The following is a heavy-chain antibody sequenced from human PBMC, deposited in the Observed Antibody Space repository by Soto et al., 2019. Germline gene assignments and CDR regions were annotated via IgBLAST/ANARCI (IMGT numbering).Heavy chain of an antibody. V-gene: IGHV4-59*01. Sequence: SLTCTVSGGSISSYYWSWIRQPPGKGLEWIGYIFYSGSTNYNPSLKSRVTISVDTSKNQFSLKLSSVTAADTAVYYCARESRAYDSSGYYYVGYFDYWGQGTLVTVSS. J-gene: IGHJ4*02. CDR1: GGSISSYY. D-gene: IGHD3-22*01. CDR2: IFYSGST. CDR3: ARESRAYDSSGYYYVGYFDY.